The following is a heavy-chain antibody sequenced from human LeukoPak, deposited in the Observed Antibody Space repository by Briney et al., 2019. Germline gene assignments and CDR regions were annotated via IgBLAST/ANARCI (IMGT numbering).Heavy chain of an antibody. Sequence: GGSLRLSCAASGFTFSSYAMHWVRQAPGKGLEWVAVISYDGSNKYYADSVKGRFTISRDNSKNTLYLQMSSLRAEDTAVYYRARGEYSGYGGSSDYWGQGTLVTVSS. J-gene: IGHJ4*02. D-gene: IGHD5-12*01. CDR3: ARGEYSGYGGSSDY. V-gene: IGHV3-30*04. CDR1: GFTFSSYA. CDR2: ISYDGSNK.